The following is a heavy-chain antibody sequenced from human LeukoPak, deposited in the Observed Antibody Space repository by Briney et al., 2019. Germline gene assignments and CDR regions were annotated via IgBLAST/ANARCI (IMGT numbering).Heavy chain of an antibody. CDR1: GFTFSSYW. D-gene: IGHD5-18*01. J-gene: IGHJ4*02. CDR3: ARVVQLWSFDY. Sequence: GGSLRLSCAASGFTFSSYWMSWVRQAPGKGLEWVANIKQDGSEKYYVDSVKGRFTISRDNAKNSLYLQMNSLRAEGTAVYYCARVVQLWSFDYWGQGTLVTVSP. V-gene: IGHV3-7*01. CDR2: IKQDGSEK.